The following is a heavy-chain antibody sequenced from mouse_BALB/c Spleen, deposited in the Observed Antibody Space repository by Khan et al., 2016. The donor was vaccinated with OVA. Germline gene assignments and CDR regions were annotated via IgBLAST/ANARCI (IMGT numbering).Heavy chain of an antibody. V-gene: IGHV5-6*01. CDR1: GFTFSTYG. Sequence: EVKLVESGGDVVKPGGSLQLSCAASGFTFSTYGMSRVRQTPDKRMEWVTTVSTGGHYTYYPDSVKGRFPISRDTAKNNLYLQMSSLKSEDDDLFYSARLAYYDDSEGFAYWGQGTLVTVSA. CDR3: ARLAYYDDSEGFAY. CDR2: VSTGGHYT. D-gene: IGHD1-1*01. J-gene: IGHJ3*01.